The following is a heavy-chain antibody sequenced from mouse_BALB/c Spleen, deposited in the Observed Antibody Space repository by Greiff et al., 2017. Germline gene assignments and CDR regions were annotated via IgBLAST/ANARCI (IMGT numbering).Heavy chain of an antibody. D-gene: IGHD2-2*01. J-gene: IGHJ4*01. CDR2: IWGDGST. V-gene: IGHV2-6-7*01. Sequence: QVQLKESGPGLVAPSQSLSISCTVSGFSLTGYGVNWVRQPPGKGLEWLGMIWGDGSTDYNSALKSRLSISKDNSKRQVFLKMNSLQTDDTARYYCARAGYDGYAMDYWGQGTSVTVSS. CDR1: GFSLTGYG. CDR3: ARAGYDGYAMDY.